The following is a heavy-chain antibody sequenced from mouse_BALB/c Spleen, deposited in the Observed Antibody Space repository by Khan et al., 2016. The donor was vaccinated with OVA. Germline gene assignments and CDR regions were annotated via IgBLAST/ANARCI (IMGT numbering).Heavy chain of an antibody. D-gene: IGHD1-1*01. CDR1: GFTFSTYG. V-gene: IGHV5-6*01. CDR3: ARLAYYYDSEGFAY. CDR2: ISTGGSYT. J-gene: IGHJ3*01. Sequence: VQLKESGGDLVKPGGSLKLSCAASGFTFSTYGMSWVRQTPDKRLEWVATISTGGSYTFYPASVKGRFTISRDNAKNTLYLQMSSLKSEDTAMFYCARLAYYYDSEGFAYWGQGTLVTVSA.